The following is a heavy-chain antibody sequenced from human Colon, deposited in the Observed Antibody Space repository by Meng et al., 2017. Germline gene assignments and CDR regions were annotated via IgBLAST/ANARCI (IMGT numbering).Heavy chain of an antibody. V-gene: IGHV3-21*01. D-gene: IGHD6-19*01. CDR3: ASTTGIAVAGTRY. CDR1: GFTFGDYA. J-gene: IGHJ4*02. Sequence: GESLKISCTASGFTFGDYAMSWFRQAPGKGLEWVSSISSSSSYIYYADSVKGRFTISRDNAKNSLYLQMNSLRAEDTAVYYCASTTGIAVAGTRYWGQGTLVTVSS. CDR2: ISSSSSYI.